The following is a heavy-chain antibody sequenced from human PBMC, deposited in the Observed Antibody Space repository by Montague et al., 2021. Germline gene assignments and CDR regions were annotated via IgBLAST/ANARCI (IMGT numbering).Heavy chain of an antibody. CDR2: MFFGSAN. CDR3: AKQDYFVSGTSYKGFDP. D-gene: IGHD3-10*01. J-gene: IGHJ5*01. V-gene: IGHV4-59*08. Sequence: SETLSLTCTVSSGTIFHAHWSRVRQPPGKALEWLASMFFGSANSNKPSLKSRVTMSIDTSTNQFSLKLSFVTAAYTSVYYCAKQDYFVSGTSYKGFDPWGQGTLVTVSS. CDR1: SGTIFHAH.